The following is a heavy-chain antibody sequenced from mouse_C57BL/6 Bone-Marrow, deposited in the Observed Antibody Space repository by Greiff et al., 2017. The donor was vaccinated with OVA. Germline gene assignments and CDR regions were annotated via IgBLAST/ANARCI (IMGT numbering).Heavy chain of an antibody. CDR3: ARQGDAMDC. V-gene: IGHV5-6*01. CDR1: GFTFSSYG. CDR2: ISSGGSYT. Sequence: EVMLVESGGDLVKPGGSLKLSCAASGFTFSSYGMSWVRQTPDKRLEWVATISSGGSYTYYPDSVKGRFTISRDNAKNTLYLQMSSLKSEDTAMYYCARQGDAMDCWGQGTSVTVSS. J-gene: IGHJ4*01.